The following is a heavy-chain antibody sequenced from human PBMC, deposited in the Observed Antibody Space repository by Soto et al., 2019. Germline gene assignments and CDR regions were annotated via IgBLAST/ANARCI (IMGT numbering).Heavy chain of an antibody. V-gene: IGHV3-23*01. Sequence: WGPLRVPRTAVWVNIGNLAVRWIRKAPGKKLKWVSAISGSGGSTYYADSVKGRFTISRDNSKKTLYLQMNSLRAEDTAVYYCAGDRGSGSSLGYWGQGTLVTSPQ. CDR2: ISGSGGST. D-gene: IGHD3-10*01. J-gene: IGHJ4*02. CDR1: WVNIGNLA. CDR3: AGDRGSGSSLGY.